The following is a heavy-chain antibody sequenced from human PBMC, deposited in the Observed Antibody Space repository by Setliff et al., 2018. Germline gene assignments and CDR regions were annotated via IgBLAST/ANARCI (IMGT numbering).Heavy chain of an antibody. CDR1: ELTFSSYW. V-gene: IGHV3-7*01. CDR3: ARGPGFGELLNPNYFDY. D-gene: IGHD3-10*01. CDR2: INEDGSET. J-gene: IGHJ4*02. Sequence: PGGSLRLSCVASELTFSSYWMSWVRQTPDKRLEWVANINEDGSETYYLDSVKGRFTIYRDNVENSLFLQMHSLRAEDTAVYYCARGPGFGELLNPNYFDYWGQGTLVTVSS.